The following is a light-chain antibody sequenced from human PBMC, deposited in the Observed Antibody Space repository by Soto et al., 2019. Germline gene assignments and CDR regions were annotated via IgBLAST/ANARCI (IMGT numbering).Light chain of an antibody. V-gene: IGLV2-14*01. CDR1: SSDVGGYNY. CDR2: DVS. J-gene: IGLJ1*01. Sequence: QSALTQPASVSGSPGQSITISCTGTSSDVGGYNYVSWYQQHPGKAPKLMLYDVSNRPSGVSYRFSGSKSGNTASLTISGLQAVDEADYYCSSYTSSSTNVFGTGTKVTVL. CDR3: SSYTSSSTNV.